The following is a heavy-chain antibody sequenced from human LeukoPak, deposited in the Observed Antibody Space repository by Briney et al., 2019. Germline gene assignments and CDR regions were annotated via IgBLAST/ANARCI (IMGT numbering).Heavy chain of an antibody. D-gene: IGHD3-10*01. CDR1: GGSFSGYY. J-gene: IGHJ4*02. CDR3: ARFQGRGIAY. Sequence: SETLSLTCAVYGGSFSGYYWSWIRQPPGKGLEGIGFVYYSGSTNYNPTLNSRTTISADTSNNKFSLRAMYMTSADTAVYYCARFQGRGIAYWGLGTLVTAPS. V-gene: IGHV4-34*11. CDR2: VYYSGST.